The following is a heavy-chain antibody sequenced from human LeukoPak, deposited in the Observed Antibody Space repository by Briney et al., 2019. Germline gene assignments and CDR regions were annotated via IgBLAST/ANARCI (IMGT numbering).Heavy chain of an antibody. D-gene: IGHD2-2*01. Sequence: ASVKVSCKASGYTFTDYYMHWVRQAPGQGFEWMGWINPNDGDTYYAQKFQGRVTMTRDTSISTAHMEVSRLRSDDTAVYYCARANFLYCGSTSCLFDYWDQGTLVTVSS. V-gene: IGHV1-2*02. CDR2: INPNDGDT. CDR3: ARANFLYCGSTSCLFDY. CDR1: GYTFTDYY. J-gene: IGHJ4*02.